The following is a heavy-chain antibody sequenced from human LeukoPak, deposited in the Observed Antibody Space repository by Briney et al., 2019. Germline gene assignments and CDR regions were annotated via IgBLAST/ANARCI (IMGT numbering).Heavy chain of an antibody. D-gene: IGHD6-13*01. CDR1: GFTFSSYA. J-gene: IGHJ4*02. CDR2: ISGSGGST. V-gene: IGHV3-23*01. Sequence: GGSVRLSCEASGFTFSSYAMSWVRQAPGEGLEWLASISGSGGSTYYADYVKGRFTISRDNSKNTLYLQMNSLRAEDPAVYYCAPHVRLAAGISSGLPYWGQGTLVTLSS. CDR3: APHVRLAAGISSGLPY.